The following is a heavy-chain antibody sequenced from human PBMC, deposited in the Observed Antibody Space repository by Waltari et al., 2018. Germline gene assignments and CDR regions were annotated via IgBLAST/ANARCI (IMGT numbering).Heavy chain of an antibody. D-gene: IGHD6-6*01. CDR2: INPNSGGT. V-gene: IGHV1-2*06. CDR1: GYTFTSYA. Sequence: QVQLVQSGAEVKKPGASVKVSCKASGYTFTSYALNWVRQATGQGLEWMGRINPNSGGTNYAQKFQGRVTMTRDTSISTAYMELSRLRSDDTAVYYCARGLAARPGWYFDLWGRGTLVTVSS. J-gene: IGHJ2*01. CDR3: ARGLAARPGWYFDL.